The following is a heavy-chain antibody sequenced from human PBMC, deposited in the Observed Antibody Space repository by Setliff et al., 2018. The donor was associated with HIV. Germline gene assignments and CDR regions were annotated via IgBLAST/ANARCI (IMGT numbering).Heavy chain of an antibody. V-gene: IGHV4-4*07. D-gene: IGHD3-22*01. Sequence: SETLSLTCTVSGGSISSYYWSWIRQPAGKGLEWIGRIFSSGSTSYNSSLKSRVTMSVDTSKNQFSLRLTSVTAADTAVYYCARDPVITMMVGPKFHFDYWGQGILVTVS. CDR1: GGSISSYY. J-gene: IGHJ4*02. CDR2: IFSSGST. CDR3: ARDPVITMMVGPKFHFDY.